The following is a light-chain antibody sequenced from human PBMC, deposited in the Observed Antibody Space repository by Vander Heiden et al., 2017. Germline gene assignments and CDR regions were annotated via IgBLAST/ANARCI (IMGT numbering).Light chain of an antibody. CDR3: QAWDSSTVV. CDR1: KLGDTY. CDR2: QDS. V-gene: IGLV3-1*01. Sequence: SYELTQPPSVSLSPGQTASITCSGDKLGDTYASWYQQKPGQSPVLVIYQDSKRPSGVPERFSGSNSGNTATLTISGTQAMDEADYYCQAWDSSTVVFGGGTKLTVL. J-gene: IGLJ2*01.